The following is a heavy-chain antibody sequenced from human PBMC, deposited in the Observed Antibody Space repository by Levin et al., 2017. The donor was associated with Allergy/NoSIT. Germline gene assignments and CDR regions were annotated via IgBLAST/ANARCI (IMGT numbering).Heavy chain of an antibody. J-gene: IGHJ4*02. V-gene: IGHV4-59*01. CDR3: ARGHLWYCSSTSCQDYFDY. CDR1: GGSISSYY. D-gene: IGHD2-2*01. Sequence: PSETLSLTCTVSGGSISSYYWSWIRQPPGKGLEWIGYIYYSGSTNYNPSLTSRVTISVDTSKNQFSLKLSSVTAADTAVYYCARGHLWYCSSTSCQDYFDYWGQGTLVTVSS. CDR2: IYYSGST.